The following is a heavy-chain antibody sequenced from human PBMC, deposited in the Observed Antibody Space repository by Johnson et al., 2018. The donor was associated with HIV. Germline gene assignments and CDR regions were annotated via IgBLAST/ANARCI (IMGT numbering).Heavy chain of an antibody. CDR2: VSYDGSKK. CDR1: GFTFSNYP. Sequence: HVQLVESGGGVVRPGRSLRLSCAASGFTFSNYPMHWVRQAPGKGLEWVAVVSYDGSKKFYADSVKGRFTISRDNSKNTLFLQINSLRTEDTAVYYCATGYDDGFWGQGTMVTVSS. CDR3: ATGYDDGF. V-gene: IGHV3-30*04. J-gene: IGHJ3*01. D-gene: IGHD5-12*01.